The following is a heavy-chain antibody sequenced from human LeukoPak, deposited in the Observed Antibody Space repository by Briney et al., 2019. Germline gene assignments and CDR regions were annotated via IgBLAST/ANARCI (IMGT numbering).Heavy chain of an antibody. CDR3: AKPCLPGSSGLRNWFDP. Sequence: GGSLRLSCAASGFTFSSYGMHWVRQAPGKGLEWVAVISYDGSNKYYADSVKGRFTISRDNSKNTLYLQMNSLRAEDTAVYYCAKPCLPGSSGLRNWFDPWGQGTLVTVSS. D-gene: IGHD6-6*01. CDR2: ISYDGSNK. V-gene: IGHV3-30*18. J-gene: IGHJ5*02. CDR1: GFTFSSYG.